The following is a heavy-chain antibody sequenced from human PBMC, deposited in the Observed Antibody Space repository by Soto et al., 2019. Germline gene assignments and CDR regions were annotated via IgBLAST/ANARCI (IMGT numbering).Heavy chain of an antibody. CDR2: ISADGYTS. V-gene: IGHV3-23*01. Sequence: EVQLLESGGGLVQPGGSLRLSCAASRFTFSKFAVAWVRQAPGKGLEWVSVISADGYTSYYVESVKGRFTISRDNSKNTVYLQINALRAEDTAMYYCASDWGEDTTSYDAFHIWGQGTMVSVSS. D-gene: IGHD3-16*01. CDR1: RFTFSKFA. J-gene: IGHJ3*02. CDR3: ASDWGEDTTSYDAFHI.